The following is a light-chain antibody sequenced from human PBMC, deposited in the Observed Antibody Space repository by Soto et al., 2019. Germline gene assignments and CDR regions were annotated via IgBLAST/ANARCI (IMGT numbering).Light chain of an antibody. V-gene: IGLV2-23*02. CDR2: EVT. Sequence: QSVLTQPAAVSGSPGQSITISCTGSSSDVGSYDLVSWYQQYPGKAPKLMIYEVTKRPSGVSNRFSGSKSGNTASLTISGLQAEDEADYYCSSYAGSTTFVVFGGGTKLTVL. CDR3: SSYAGSTTFVV. J-gene: IGLJ2*01. CDR1: SSDVGSYDL.